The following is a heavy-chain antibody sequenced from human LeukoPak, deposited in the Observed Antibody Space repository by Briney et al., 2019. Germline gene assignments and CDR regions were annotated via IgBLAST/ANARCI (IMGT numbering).Heavy chain of an antibody. Sequence: PSETLSLTCTVSGGSINNYYWSWIRQPPGKGLEWIGYIYYRGSTNYNPSLKSRVTFSVDTSKNQFSLKLNSVNAADTAVYYCARGGDYGDLRYFDYWGQGTLVTVSP. J-gene: IGHJ4*02. CDR1: GGSINNYY. V-gene: IGHV4-59*01. CDR2: IYYRGST. CDR3: ARGGDYGDLRYFDY. D-gene: IGHD4-17*01.